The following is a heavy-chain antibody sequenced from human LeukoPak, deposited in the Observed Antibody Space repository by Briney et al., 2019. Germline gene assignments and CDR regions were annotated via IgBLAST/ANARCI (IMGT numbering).Heavy chain of an antibody. CDR2: IYHSGST. J-gene: IGHJ5*02. CDR1: GFTFSSHWM. CDR3: ASSVPSGYISWFDP. V-gene: IGHV4-38-2*01. D-gene: IGHD5-12*01. Sequence: GSLRLSCAASGFTFSSHWMSWIRQPPGKGLEWIGSIYHSGSTYYNPSLKSRVTISVDTSKNQFSLKLSSVTAADTAVYYCASSVPSGYISWFDPWGQGTLVTVSS.